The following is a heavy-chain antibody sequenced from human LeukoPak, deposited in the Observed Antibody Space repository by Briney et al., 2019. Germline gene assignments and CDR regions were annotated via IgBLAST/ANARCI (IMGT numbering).Heavy chain of an antibody. CDR3: ARSYDSSGYPYYFDY. CDR2: IYYSGST. J-gene: IGHJ4*02. V-gene: IGHV4-59*08. D-gene: IGHD3-22*01. CDR1: GGSISSYY. Sequence: SETLSLTCTVSGGSISSYYWSWIRQPPGKGLEWLGYIYYSGSTNYNPSLKSRVTISVDTSKNQFSLKLSSVTAADTAVYYCARSYDSSGYPYYFDYWGQGTLVTVSS.